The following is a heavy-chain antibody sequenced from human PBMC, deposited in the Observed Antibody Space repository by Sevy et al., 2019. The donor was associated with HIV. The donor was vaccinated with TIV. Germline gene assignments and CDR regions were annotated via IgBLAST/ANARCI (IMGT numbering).Heavy chain of an antibody. D-gene: IGHD2-2*01. Sequence: GGSLRLSCAASGFTFDDYAMHWVRQAPGKGLEWVSGISWNSASIDYADSVKGRFTISRDNAKSSLYLQMKSLRAEDTALYYCARDCSSTTCLWGLDVWGQGTTVTVSS. J-gene: IGHJ6*02. CDR2: ISWNSASI. V-gene: IGHV3-9*01. CDR1: GFTFDDYA. CDR3: ARDCSSTTCLWGLDV.